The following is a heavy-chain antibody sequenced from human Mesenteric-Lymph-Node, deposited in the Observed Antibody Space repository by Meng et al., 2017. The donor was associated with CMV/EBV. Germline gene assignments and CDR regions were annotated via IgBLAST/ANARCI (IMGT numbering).Heavy chain of an antibody. CDR3: ARGIAAPPHYYYFYGMDV. V-gene: IGHV3-15*01. CDR2: IKSKTDSGTT. J-gene: IGHJ6*02. Sequence: GGPLRLSCAASGFTFGNAWMSWVRQAPGKGLEWVGRIKSKTDSGTTDYADSVKGRFTISRDNAKNSLFLQVISLRTEDTAIYYCARGIAAPPHYYYFYGMDVWGQGTTVTVSS. CDR1: GFTFGNAW. D-gene: IGHD6-13*01.